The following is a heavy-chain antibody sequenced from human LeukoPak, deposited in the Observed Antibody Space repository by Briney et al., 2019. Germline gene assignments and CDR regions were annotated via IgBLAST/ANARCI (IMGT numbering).Heavy chain of an antibody. Sequence: PGGSLRLSCATSGSSGFTFSSYAMSWIRQAPGKGLEWVSAISGSGGTTYYADSVKGRFTISRDNSKNTLYLQVNSLRAEDTAVYYCATRSGGSSFDYWGQGTLVTVSS. V-gene: IGHV3-23*01. CDR2: ISGSGGTT. D-gene: IGHD2-15*01. J-gene: IGHJ4*02. CDR3: ATRSGGSSFDY. CDR1: GFTFSSYA.